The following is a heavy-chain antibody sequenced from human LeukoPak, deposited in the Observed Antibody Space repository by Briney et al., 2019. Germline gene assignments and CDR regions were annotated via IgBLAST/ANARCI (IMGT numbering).Heavy chain of an antibody. CDR2: INHSGST. J-gene: IGHJ6*02. D-gene: IGHD2-8*01. Sequence: PSETLSLTCAVYGGSFSGYYWSWIRQPPGKGLEWIGEINHSGSTNYNPSLKSRVTISVDTSKNQFSLKLSSVTAADTAVYYCARAAIVLMVYAIGTDVWGQGTTVTVSS. CDR3: ARAAIVLMVYAIGTDV. CDR1: GGSFSGYY. V-gene: IGHV4-34*01.